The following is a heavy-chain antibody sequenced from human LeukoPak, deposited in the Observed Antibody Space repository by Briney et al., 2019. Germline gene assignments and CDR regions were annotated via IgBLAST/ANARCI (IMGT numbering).Heavy chain of an antibody. J-gene: IGHJ5*02. CDR2: IYTSGST. V-gene: IGHV4-4*07. D-gene: IGHD3-10*01. CDR3: ARVVLLWFGELPAIDWFDP. Sequence: PSETLSLTCTVSGGSINSYYWSWIRQPAGKGLEWIGRIYTSGSTNYNPSLKSRVTISVDTSKNQFSLKLSSVTAADTAVYYCARVVLLWFGELPAIDWFDPWGQGTLVTVSS. CDR1: GGSINSYY.